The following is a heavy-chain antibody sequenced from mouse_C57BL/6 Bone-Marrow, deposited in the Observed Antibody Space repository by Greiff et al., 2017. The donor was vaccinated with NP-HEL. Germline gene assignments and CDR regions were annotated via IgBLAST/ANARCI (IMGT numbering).Heavy chain of an antibody. Sequence: EVQVVESEGGLVQPGSSMKLSCTASGFTFSDYYMAWVRQVPEKGLEWVANINYDGSSTYYLDSLKSRFIISRDNAKNILNLQMSSLKSEDTATYYCAREGGLRRRTYAMDYWGQGTSVTVSS. D-gene: IGHD2-4*01. J-gene: IGHJ4*01. CDR3: AREGGLRRRTYAMDY. CDR2: INYDGSST. CDR1: GFTFSDYY. V-gene: IGHV5-16*01.